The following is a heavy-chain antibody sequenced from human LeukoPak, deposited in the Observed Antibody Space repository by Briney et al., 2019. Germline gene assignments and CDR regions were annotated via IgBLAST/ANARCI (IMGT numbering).Heavy chain of an antibody. CDR1: GFTFSNYN. D-gene: IGHD6-13*01. CDR3: ARGYSSSWYDLYYFDY. J-gene: IGHJ4*02. CDR2: ISSRGSYI. V-gene: IGHV3-21*01. Sequence: GGSLRLSCAASGFTFSNYNINWVRQAPGKGLEWVSSISSRGSYIYYADSAKDRFAISADNATNSLYLQMNSLRAEDTAVYYCARGYSSSWYDLYYFDYWGQGTLVTVSS.